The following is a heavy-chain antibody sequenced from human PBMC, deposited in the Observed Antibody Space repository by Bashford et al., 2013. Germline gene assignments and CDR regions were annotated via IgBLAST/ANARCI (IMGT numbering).Heavy chain of an antibody. CDR2: IYSGDRT. CDR3: ATSRASFHEYDSNAYFDY. J-gene: IGHJ4*02. V-gene: IGHV3-66*01. CDR1: GFTVSSNY. Sequence: GGSLRLSCAGSGFTVSSNYMNWVRQAPGKGLEWVSVIYSGDRTYYADSVKGRFTISRDNSKNTLYLQMNSLRAEDTAVYYCATSRASFHEYDSNAYFDYWGQGTLVTVSS. D-gene: IGHD3-22*01.